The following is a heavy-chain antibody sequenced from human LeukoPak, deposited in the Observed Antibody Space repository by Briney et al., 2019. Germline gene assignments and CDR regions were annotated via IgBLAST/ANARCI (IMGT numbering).Heavy chain of an antibody. J-gene: IGHJ5*02. CDR3: ARDSSVRGVIISDWFDP. Sequence: PSQTLSLTCTVSGGSISSGGYYWSWIRQHPGKGLEWIGYIYYGGSTYYNPSLKSRVTMSVDTSKNQFSLKLSSVTAADTAVYYCARDSSVRGVIISDWFDPWGQGTLVTVSS. CDR1: GGSISSGGYY. CDR2: IYYGGST. D-gene: IGHD3-10*01. V-gene: IGHV4-31*03.